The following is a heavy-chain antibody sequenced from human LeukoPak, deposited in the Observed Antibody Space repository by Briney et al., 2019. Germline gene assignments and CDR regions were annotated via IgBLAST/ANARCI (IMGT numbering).Heavy chain of an antibody. J-gene: IGHJ4*02. V-gene: IGHV3-11*01. CDR3: ARAGYTYVSPMTDY. CDR2: ISSGSTI. D-gene: IGHD5-18*01. CDR1: GFTFSDYY. Sequence: GGSLRLSCAASGFTFSDYYMSWIRQAPGKGLEWVSYISSGSTIYYADSVKGRFTISRDNAKNSLYLQMNSLRAEDTALYYCARAGYTYVSPMTDYWGQGTLVTVSS.